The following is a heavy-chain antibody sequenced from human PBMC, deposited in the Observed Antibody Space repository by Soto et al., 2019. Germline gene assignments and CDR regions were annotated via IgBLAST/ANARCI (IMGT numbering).Heavy chain of an antibody. CDR2: IHINGST. D-gene: IGHD5-12*01. J-gene: IGHJ6*02. Sequence: GGSLRLSCAASGFSVSSNYMSWVRQAPGEGLEWVAIIHINGSTDYADPVQGRFSVSRDIYKNTLFLQMNNLRAEDTAVYFCSGDPSGYDEGDWYHGVDVWGQGTTVTVYS. CDR3: SGDPSGYDEGDWYHGVDV. CDR1: GFSVSSNY. V-gene: IGHV3-53*01.